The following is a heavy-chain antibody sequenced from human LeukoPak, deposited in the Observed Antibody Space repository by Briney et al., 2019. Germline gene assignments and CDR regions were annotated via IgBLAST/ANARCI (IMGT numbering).Heavy chain of an antibody. D-gene: IGHD6-13*01. J-gene: IGHJ4*02. CDR3: ATSSSIASPTSYDY. V-gene: IGHV1-24*01. Sequence: ASVKVSCKVSGYTLTELSMHWVRQAPGKGLEWMGGFDPEDGETIYAQKFQGRVTMTEDTSTDTAYMELSSLRSEDTAVYYCATSSSIASPTSYDYWGQGPLVTVSS. CDR2: FDPEDGET. CDR1: GYTLTELS.